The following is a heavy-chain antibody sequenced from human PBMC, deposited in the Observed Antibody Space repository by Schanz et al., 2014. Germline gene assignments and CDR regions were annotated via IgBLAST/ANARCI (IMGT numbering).Heavy chain of an antibody. CDR2: VFPNGIT. CDR1: GGSIRSGTYY. Sequence: QVQLQESGPGLLKPSQTLSLTCTVSGGSIRSGTYYWSWIRQPAGKALEWVGRVFPNGITNYNPSLKMRGTMSLDTAKTQFSLPLTSLTAADTAVYYCARDTTWRLDLWGRGTLVTVSS. J-gene: IGHJ2*01. V-gene: IGHV4-61*02. D-gene: IGHD1-1*01. CDR3: ARDTTWRLDL.